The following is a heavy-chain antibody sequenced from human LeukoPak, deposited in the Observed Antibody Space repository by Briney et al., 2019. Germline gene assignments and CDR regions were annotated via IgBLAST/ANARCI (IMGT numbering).Heavy chain of an antibody. CDR1: GFTFSSFA. V-gene: IGHV3-23*01. J-gene: IGHJ3*02. D-gene: IGHD3-22*01. CDR3: AKGFYDNSASGVFDI. CDR2: ISASGGST. Sequence: GGSLRLSCAASGFTFSSFATSWVRQAPGKGLEWVSGISASGGSTYYADSVKGRFTISRDNSKNTLYLQMNSLRAEDTAVYYCAKGFYDNSASGVFDIWGQGTMVTVSS.